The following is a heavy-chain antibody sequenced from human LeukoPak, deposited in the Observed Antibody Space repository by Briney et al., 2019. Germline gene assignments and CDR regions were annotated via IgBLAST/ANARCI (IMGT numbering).Heavy chain of an antibody. V-gene: IGHV3-30-3*01. J-gene: IGHJ4*02. CDR1: GFTFSSYA. CDR2: ISYDGSNK. Sequence: GGSLRLSCAASGFTFSSYAMSWVRQAPGKGLEWVAVISYDGSNKYYADSVKGRFTISRDNSKNTLYLQMNSLRAEDTAVYYCAKDPNFYGDYFDYWGQGTLVTVSS. CDR3: AKDPNFYGDYFDY. D-gene: IGHD4-17*01.